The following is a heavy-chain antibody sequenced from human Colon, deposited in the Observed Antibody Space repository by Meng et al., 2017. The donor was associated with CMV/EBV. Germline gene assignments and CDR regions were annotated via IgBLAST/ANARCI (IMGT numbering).Heavy chain of an antibody. Sequence: ASVKVSCKTSGYPSTIHYIHWVRQAPGRGLEWMGWMNPNSGDTNYAQRFQDRVEMTRDTTVSTAYLDLTSLRSADTAVYYCATLSIYDSTISDFWGQGTLVTVSS. V-gene: IGHV1-2*02. CDR3: ATLSIYDSTISDF. CDR2: MNPNSGDT. CDR1: GYPSTIHY. D-gene: IGHD5/OR15-5a*01. J-gene: IGHJ4*02.